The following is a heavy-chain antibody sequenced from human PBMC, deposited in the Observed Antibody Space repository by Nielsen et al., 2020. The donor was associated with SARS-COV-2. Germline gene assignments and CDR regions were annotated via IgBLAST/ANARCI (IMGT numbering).Heavy chain of an antibody. V-gene: IGHV1-18*01. J-gene: IGHJ4*02. Sequence: ASVKVSCKASGYTFTSYGISWVRQAPGQGLEWMGWISAYNGNTNYAQKLQGRVTMTTDTSTSTAYMELRSLRSDDTAVYYCARGGLRFLEWLFCEFDYWGQGTLVTVSS. CDR3: ARGGLRFLEWLFCEFDY. CDR2: ISAYNGNT. CDR1: GYTFTSYG. D-gene: IGHD3-3*01.